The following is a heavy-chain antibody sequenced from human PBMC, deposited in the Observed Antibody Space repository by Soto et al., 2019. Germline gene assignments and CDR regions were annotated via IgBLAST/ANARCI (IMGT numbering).Heavy chain of an antibody. CDR2: IYYSGST. D-gene: IGHD2-21*02. CDR3: ARCGGGDCSVFGY. CDR1: GGSVSSGSYY. V-gene: IGHV4-61*01. J-gene: IGHJ4*02. Sequence: PSETLSLTCTVSGGSVSSGSYYWSWIRQPPGKGLEWIGYIYYSGSTNYNPSLKSRVTISVDTSKNQFSLKLSSVTAADTAVYYCARCGGGDCSVFGYWGQGTLVTVSS.